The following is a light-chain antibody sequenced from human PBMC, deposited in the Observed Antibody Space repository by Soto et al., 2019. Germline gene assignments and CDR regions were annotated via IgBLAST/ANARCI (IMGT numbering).Light chain of an antibody. J-gene: IGLJ3*02. CDR1: SSNIANNF. Sequence: QSVLTQPPSASGTPGQRVTMSCSGTSSNIANNFVYWYQQQPGTAPKLLTYRSDQRPSGDPDRFSASTSSTSASLAIRGLRSEDEADYSCASWDDNLSGVVFGGGTKATVL. CDR2: RSD. CDR3: ASWDDNLSGVV. V-gene: IGLV1-47*01.